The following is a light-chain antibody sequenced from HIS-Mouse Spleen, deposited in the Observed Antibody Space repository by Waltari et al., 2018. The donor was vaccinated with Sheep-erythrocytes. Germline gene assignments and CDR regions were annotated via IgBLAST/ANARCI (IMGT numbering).Light chain of an antibody. CDR1: TIDVGGYNH. J-gene: IGLJ3*02. V-gene: IGLV2-8*01. CDR2: EVS. CDR3: SSYAGSNNWV. Sequence: QSALTQPPSASWSPGQSVTISCTGTTIDVGGYNHVSWYQQHPGKAPNLMIYEVSKRHSGVPDRFSGSKSGNTASLTVSGLQAEDEADYYCSSYAGSNNWVFGGGTKLTVL.